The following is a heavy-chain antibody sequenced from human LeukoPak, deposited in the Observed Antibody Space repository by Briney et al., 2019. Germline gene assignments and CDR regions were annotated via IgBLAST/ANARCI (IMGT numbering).Heavy chain of an antibody. V-gene: IGHV4-34*01. CDR2: IYHSGST. Sequence: SETLSLTCAVYGGSFSGYYWSWIRQPPGKGLEWIGEIYHSGSTNYNPSLKTRVTISVDKSKNQFSLKLSSVTAAGTAVYYCARASHDYGDYSHFDYWGQGTLVTVSS. CDR1: GGSFSGYY. CDR3: ARASHDYGDYSHFDY. J-gene: IGHJ4*02. D-gene: IGHD4-17*01.